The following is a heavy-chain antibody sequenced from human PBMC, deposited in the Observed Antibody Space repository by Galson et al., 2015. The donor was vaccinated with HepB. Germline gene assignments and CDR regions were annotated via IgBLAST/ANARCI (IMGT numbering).Heavy chain of an antibody. CDR1: GYTFTSYA. J-gene: IGHJ6*03. CDR2: INAGNGNT. V-gene: IGHV1-3*01. D-gene: IGHD2-8*02. Sequence: SVKVSCKASGYTFTSYAMHWVRQAPGQRLEWMGWINAGNGNTKYSQKFQGRVTITRDTSASTAYMELSSLRSEDTAVYYCARVGDCTGGVCSHYYYYMDVWGKGTTVTVSS. CDR3: ARVGDCTGGVCSHYYYYMDV.